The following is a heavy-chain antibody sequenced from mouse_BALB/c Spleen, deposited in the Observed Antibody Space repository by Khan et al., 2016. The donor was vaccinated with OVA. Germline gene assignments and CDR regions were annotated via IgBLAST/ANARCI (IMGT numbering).Heavy chain of an antibody. CDR3: ARQNYYGYAMDY. J-gene: IGHJ4*01. D-gene: IGHD1-1*01. V-gene: IGHV3-2*02. CDR2: ISYSSTT. CDR1: GYSITSDYA. Sequence: VQLKESGPGLVKPSQSLSLTCTVTGYSITSDYAWNWIRQFPGNKLEWMGYISYSSTTSYNPSLKSRIFITRDTSKNQFFLQLNSVTSEDTATYYCARQNYYGYAMDYWGQGTSVTVSS.